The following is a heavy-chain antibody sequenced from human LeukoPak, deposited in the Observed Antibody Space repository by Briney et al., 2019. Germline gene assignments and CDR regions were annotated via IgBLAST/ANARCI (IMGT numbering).Heavy chain of an antibody. CDR3: ARVLMTASYYYYGMDV. CDR1: GYTFTSYG. J-gene: IGHJ6*02. V-gene: IGHV1-18*01. Sequence: VASVKVSCKASGYTFTSYGISWVRQAPGQGLEWMGWISACNGNTNYARKLQGRVTMTTDTSTSTAYMELRSLRSDDTAVYYCARVLMTASYYYYGMDVWGQGTTITVSS. CDR2: ISACNGNT. D-gene: IGHD2-21*02.